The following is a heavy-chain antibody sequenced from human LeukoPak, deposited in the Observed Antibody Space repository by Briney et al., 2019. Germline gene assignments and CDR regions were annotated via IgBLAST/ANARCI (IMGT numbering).Heavy chain of an antibody. Sequence: GGSLSLSCAPSGFTFVNFAMTWVRPAPGKGREWVSEITGSGGSTYYADSVKGRFTISRDNSKNTLYLQMNSLRAEGPAIYYCARELFDFDYWGQGPLVTVSS. V-gene: IGHV3-23*01. J-gene: IGHJ4*02. CDR1: GFTFVNFA. CDR3: ARELFDFDY. CDR2: ITGSGGST. D-gene: IGHD3-10*01.